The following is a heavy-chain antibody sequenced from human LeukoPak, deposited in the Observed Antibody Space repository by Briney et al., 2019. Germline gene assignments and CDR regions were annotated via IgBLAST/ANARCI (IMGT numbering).Heavy chain of an antibody. CDR1: GFTFSRYW. CDR3: ARNGIAAAGTTSLDFFVY. V-gene: IGHV3-48*03. D-gene: IGHD6-13*01. CDR2: ISSSGSTI. Sequence: GGPLRLSCEASGFTFSRYWMHWVRQAPGEGLEWVSYISSSGSTIYYADSVKGRFTITRDNAKNSLYLQMNSLRAEDTAVYYCARNGIAAAGTTSLDFFVYWGQGTLVTVSS. J-gene: IGHJ4*02.